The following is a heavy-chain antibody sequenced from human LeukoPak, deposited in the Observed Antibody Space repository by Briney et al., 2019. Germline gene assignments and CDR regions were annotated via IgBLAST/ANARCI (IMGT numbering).Heavy chain of an antibody. Sequence: GGSLRLSCAASGFILSSSGFHWVRQAPGKGLEWVAFIRPDGSDEHYADSVKGRFTISRDNSKNTLYLQMNSLRAEDTAVYYCAKDSPVATRWGQGTLVTVSS. CDR3: AKDSPVATR. V-gene: IGHV3-30*02. CDR2: IRPDGSDE. D-gene: IGHD2-15*01. J-gene: IGHJ4*02. CDR1: GFILSSSG.